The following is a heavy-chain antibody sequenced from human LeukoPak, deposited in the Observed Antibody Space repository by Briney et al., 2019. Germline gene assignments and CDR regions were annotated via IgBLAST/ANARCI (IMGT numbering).Heavy chain of an antibody. CDR3: ASWPSYHYYGMDV. J-gene: IGHJ6*02. CDR2: IYYSGST. CDR1: GGSVSSGSYY. V-gene: IGHV4-61*01. Sequence: PSETLSLTCTVSGGSVSSGSYYWSWIRQPPGKGLEWIGYIYYSGSTNYNPSLKSRVAISVDTSKNQFSLKLSSVTAADTAVYYCASWPSYHYYGMDVWGQGTTVTVSS.